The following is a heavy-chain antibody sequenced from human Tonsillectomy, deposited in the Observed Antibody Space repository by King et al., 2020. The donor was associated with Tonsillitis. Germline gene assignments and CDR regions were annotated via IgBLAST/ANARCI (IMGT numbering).Heavy chain of an antibody. CDR3: ARSGIPAADWYFDL. D-gene: IGHD6-13*01. J-gene: IGHJ2*01. CDR1: GGSISSSY. CDR2: VYYSGST. V-gene: IGHV4-59*08. Sequence: VQLQESGPGLVKPSETLSLTCTVSGGSISSSYWSWVRQPPGQGLEWIGYVYYSGSTYYNPSLNSRVTISIHTSKNHFSLRLSSVTAADTAVYYCARSGIPAADWYFDLWGRGTLVTVSS.